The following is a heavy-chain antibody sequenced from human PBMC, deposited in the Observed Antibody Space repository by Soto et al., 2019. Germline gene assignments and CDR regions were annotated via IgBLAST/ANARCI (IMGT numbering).Heavy chain of an antibody. D-gene: IGHD1-26*01. CDR1: GFTFSVYG. V-gene: IGHV3-30*18. Sequence: QVQLVESGGGVVQPGRSLRLSCAASGFTFSVYGMHWVHQAPGKGLEWVAVISYDGSNKYYADSVKGRFTISRDNSKNTLYLQMNSLRAEDTAVYYCAKGMSGSYYGAFDIWGQGTMVTVSS. CDR3: AKGMSGSYYGAFDI. CDR2: ISYDGSNK. J-gene: IGHJ3*02.